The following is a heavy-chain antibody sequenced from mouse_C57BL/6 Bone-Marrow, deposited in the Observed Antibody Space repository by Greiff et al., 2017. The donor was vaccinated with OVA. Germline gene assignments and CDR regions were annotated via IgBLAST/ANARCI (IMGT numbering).Heavy chain of an antibody. V-gene: IGHV8-8*01. CDR2: IWWDDDK. D-gene: IGHD1-1*01. CDR1: GFSLSTFGMG. CDR3: ARNNYYGSSPLLGFAY. J-gene: IGHJ3*01. Sequence: QVQLKESGPGILQPSQTLSLTCSFSGFSLSTFGMGVGWIRQPSGKGLEWLAHIWWDDDKYYNPALKSRLTISKDTSKNQVFLKIANVDTADTATYYCARNNYYGSSPLLGFAYWGQGTLVTVSA.